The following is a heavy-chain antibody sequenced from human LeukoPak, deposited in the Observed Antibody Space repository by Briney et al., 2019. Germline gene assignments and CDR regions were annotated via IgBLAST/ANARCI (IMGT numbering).Heavy chain of an antibody. V-gene: IGHV3-30*03. J-gene: IGHJ4*02. CDR2: ISYDGSRR. Sequence: GGSLRLSCAVSGFAFDKYGIHWVRQAPGQGLEWVAAISYDGSRRVYADSVKGGFTISRDNSKNTVYLQMNSLRLEDTAVNFSMIRGDEADHWGQGTLVTVSS. CDR1: GFAFDKYG. D-gene: IGHD3-10*01. CDR3: MIRGDEADH.